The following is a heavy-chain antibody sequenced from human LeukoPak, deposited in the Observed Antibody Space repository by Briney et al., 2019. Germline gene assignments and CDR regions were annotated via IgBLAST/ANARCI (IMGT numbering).Heavy chain of an antibody. V-gene: IGHV3-30*18. CDR2: ISYDGSNK. J-gene: IGHJ6*03. Sequence: GGSLRLSCAASGFTFSSYGMHWVRQAPGKGLEWVAVISYDGSNKYYADSVKGRFTISRDNSKNTLYLQMNSLRAEDTAVYYCAKGVQLWLRYYYYYYMDVWGKGTTVTVSS. D-gene: IGHD5-18*01. CDR1: GFTFSSYG. CDR3: AKGVQLWLRYYYYYYMDV.